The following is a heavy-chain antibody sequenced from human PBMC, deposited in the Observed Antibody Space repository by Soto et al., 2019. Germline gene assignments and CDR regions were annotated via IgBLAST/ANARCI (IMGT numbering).Heavy chain of an antibody. V-gene: IGHV3-23*01. CDR1: GFTFSSYA. Sequence: PVGSLRLSCAASGFTFSSYAMSWVRQAPGKGLEWVSAISGSGGSTYYADSVKGRFTISRDNSKNTLYLQMNSLRAEDTAVYYCAKDRSRIAVVGGFDYWGQGTLVTVSS. J-gene: IGHJ4*02. D-gene: IGHD6-13*01. CDR2: ISGSGGST. CDR3: AKDRSRIAVVGGFDY.